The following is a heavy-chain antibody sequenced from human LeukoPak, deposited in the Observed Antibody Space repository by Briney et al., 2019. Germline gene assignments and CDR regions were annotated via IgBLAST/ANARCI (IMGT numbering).Heavy chain of an antibody. Sequence: PPGGSLRLSCAVSGFTFTGYGMHWVRQAPGRGREWVAFTFYDGSSQYYPDSLRGRFTISRDNSNNTLFLQMNKLTHDDTAVYYCAKDLLLRQFVLDFWGQGTPVTVSS. CDR2: TFYDGSSQ. D-gene: IGHD5-24*01. CDR1: GFTFTGYG. V-gene: IGHV3-30*02. J-gene: IGHJ4*02. CDR3: AKDLLLRQFVLDF.